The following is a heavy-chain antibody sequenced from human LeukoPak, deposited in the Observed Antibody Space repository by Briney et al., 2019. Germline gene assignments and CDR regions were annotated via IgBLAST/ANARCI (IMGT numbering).Heavy chain of an antibody. CDR3: ARDIPAFDI. D-gene: IGHD2-21*01. CDR1: GFTFSSYS. V-gene: IGHV3-21*05. J-gene: IGHJ3*02. CDR2: ISSSSSYI. Sequence: GGSLRLSCAASGFTFSSYSMNWVRQAPGKGLEWVSYISSSSSYIYYADSVKGRFTISRDNAKSSLYLQMNSLRAEDTAVYYCARDIPAFDIWGQGTMVTVSS.